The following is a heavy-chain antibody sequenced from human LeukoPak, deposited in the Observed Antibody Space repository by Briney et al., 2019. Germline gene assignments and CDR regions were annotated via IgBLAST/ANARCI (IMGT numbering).Heavy chain of an antibody. Sequence: GASVKVSCKASGYTFTSYGISWVRQAPGQGLEWMGWISAYNGNTNYAQKLQGRVTMTTDTSTSTAYMELRSLRSDDTAAYYCVTAVTPFQYRYAFDIWGQGTMVTVAS. V-gene: IGHV1-18*01. J-gene: IGHJ3*02. CDR2: ISAYNGNT. CDR1: GYTFTSYG. CDR3: VTAVTPFQYRYAFDI. D-gene: IGHD4-23*01.